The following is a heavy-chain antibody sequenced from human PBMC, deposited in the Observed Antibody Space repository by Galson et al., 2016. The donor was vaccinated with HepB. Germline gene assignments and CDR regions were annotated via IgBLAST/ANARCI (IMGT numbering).Heavy chain of an antibody. CDR2: INWSGGST. CDR1: GFKFDDYG. Sequence: SLRLSCAASGFKFDDYGMNWVRQVPGKGLEWVSGINWSGGSTSYADSVRGRFTISRDNAKNSLYLQMNSLRADDTALYYCARLRGSSGWYYFDYWGQGALVTVSS. J-gene: IGHJ4*02. D-gene: IGHD6-13*01. V-gene: IGHV3-20*04. CDR3: ARLRGSSGWYYFDY.